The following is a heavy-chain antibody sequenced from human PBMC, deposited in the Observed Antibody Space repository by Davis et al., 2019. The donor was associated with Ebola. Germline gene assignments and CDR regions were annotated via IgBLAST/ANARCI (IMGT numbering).Heavy chain of an antibody. CDR1: GYSLSRSW. Sequence: PGGSLRLSCKGSGYSLSRSWIGWVRQMPGKGLEWMGIIYPGDSDTRYSPSFQGQVTISADKSISTAYLQWSSLKASDTAMYYCARGYYYDSSGYFGYGMDVWGQGTTVTVSS. CDR2: IYPGDSDT. V-gene: IGHV5-51*01. J-gene: IGHJ6*02. CDR3: ARGYYYDSSGYFGYGMDV. D-gene: IGHD3-22*01.